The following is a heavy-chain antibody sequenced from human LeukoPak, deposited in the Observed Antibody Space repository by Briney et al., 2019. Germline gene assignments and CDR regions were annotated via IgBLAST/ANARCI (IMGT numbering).Heavy chain of an antibody. CDR1: GYTFTGYY. CDR3: ARGYCSGGSCYSGWFDP. J-gene: IGHJ5*02. D-gene: IGHD2-15*01. Sequence: GASVKVSCKASGYTFTGYYMHWVRQAPGQGLEWMGRINPNSGGTNYAQKFQGRVTMTRDTSISTAYMELSRLRSDDTAVYYCARGYCSGGSCYSGWFDPWGQGTLVTVSS. CDR2: INPNSGGT. V-gene: IGHV1-2*06.